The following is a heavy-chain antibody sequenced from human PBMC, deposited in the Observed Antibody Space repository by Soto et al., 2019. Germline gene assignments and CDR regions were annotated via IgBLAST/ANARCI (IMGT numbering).Heavy chain of an antibody. Sequence: EVQLLESGGGLVQPGGSLRLSCAASGFTFSSYAMSWVRQAPGKGLEWVSAISGSGGSTYYADSVKGRFTISRENSKNTLYLQMNRPRTEDTAVYYGAVDTDMVTWYFDYWGQGTMVTVSS. V-gene: IGHV3-23*01. CDR3: AVDTDMVTWYFDY. J-gene: IGHJ4*02. CDR2: ISGSGGST. CDR1: GFTFSSYA. D-gene: IGHD5-18*01.